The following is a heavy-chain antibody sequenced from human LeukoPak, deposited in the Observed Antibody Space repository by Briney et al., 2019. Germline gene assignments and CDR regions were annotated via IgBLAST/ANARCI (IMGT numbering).Heavy chain of an antibody. V-gene: IGHV3-30*02. Sequence: GGSLRLSCAASGFTFSSYGMHWVRQAPGKGLEWVAYTQYDGSNKQYADSVKGRFSISRDSSKNILYLQMNSLRAEDTAVYYCAKAMVVMNDAFDIWGQGTMVTVSS. CDR2: TQYDGSNK. D-gene: IGHD2-21*01. CDR3: AKAMVVMNDAFDI. CDR1: GFTFSSYG. J-gene: IGHJ3*02.